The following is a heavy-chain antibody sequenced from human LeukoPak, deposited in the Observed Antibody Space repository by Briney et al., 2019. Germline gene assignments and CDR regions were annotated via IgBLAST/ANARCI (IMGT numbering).Heavy chain of an antibody. CDR1: GFTFSGSA. CDR3: TRPRRGYSYGSRLGASDI. J-gene: IGHJ3*02. D-gene: IGHD5-18*01. CDR2: IRSKANSYVT. Sequence: PGGSLRLSCAASGFTFSGSAMHWVRQASGKGLEWVGRIRSKANSYVTAYAASVKGRFTISRDDSKNTAYLQMNSLKTEDTAVYYCTRPRRGYSYGSRLGASDIWGQGTMVTVSS. V-gene: IGHV3-73*01.